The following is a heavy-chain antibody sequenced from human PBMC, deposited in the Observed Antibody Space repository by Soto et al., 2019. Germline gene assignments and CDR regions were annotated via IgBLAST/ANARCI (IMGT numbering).Heavy chain of an antibody. J-gene: IGHJ4*02. CDR3: ARSPYYYDSSGYYRYYFDY. CDR2: IWYDGSNK. V-gene: IGHV3-33*01. Sequence: PGESLKISCAASGFTFSSYGMHWVRQAPGKGLEWVAVIWYDGSNKYYADSVKGRFTISRDNSKNTLYLQMNSLRAEDTAVYYCARSPYYYDSSGYYRYYFDYWGQGTLVTVS. CDR1: GFTFSSYG. D-gene: IGHD3-22*01.